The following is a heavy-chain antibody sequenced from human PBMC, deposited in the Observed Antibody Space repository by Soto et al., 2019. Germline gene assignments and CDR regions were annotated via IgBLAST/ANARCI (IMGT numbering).Heavy chain of an antibody. CDR3: ARDKVGSRYYYYGMDV. CDR2: ISSSSSYI. Sequence: GGSLRLSCAASGFTFSSYSMNWVRQAPGKGLEWVSSISSSSSYIYYADSVKGRFTISRDNAKNSLYLQMNSLRAEDTAVYYCARDKVGSRYYYYGMDVWGQGTTVTAP. V-gene: IGHV3-21*01. CDR1: GFTFSSYS. D-gene: IGHD6-19*01. J-gene: IGHJ6*02.